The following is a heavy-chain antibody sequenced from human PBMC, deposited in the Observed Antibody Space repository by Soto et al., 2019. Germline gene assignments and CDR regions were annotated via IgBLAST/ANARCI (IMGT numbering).Heavy chain of an antibody. CDR1: GYSFTSYW. J-gene: IGHJ6*02. Sequence: CKGSGYSFTSYWISWVRQMPGKGLEWMGRIDPSDSYTNYSPSFQGHVTISADKSISTAYLQWSSLKAADTAVYYCARGRHILTGYYRDLNYGMDVWGQGTTVTVSS. D-gene: IGHD3-9*01. V-gene: IGHV5-10-1*01. CDR3: ARGRHILTGYYRDLNYGMDV. CDR2: IDPSDSYT.